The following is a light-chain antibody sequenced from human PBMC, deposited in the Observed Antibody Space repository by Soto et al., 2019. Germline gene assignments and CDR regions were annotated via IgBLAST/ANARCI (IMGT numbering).Light chain of an antibody. Sequence: QSVPTQAACASGTRGQRFTISCSGYSSTVGSNHVYWYQKFPGMAPKLLISKNNQRPSGVPDRFSGSKSGTSASLAISGLRSEDEADYYCAAWDDNFSTYVFGSGTKVTVL. V-gene: IGLV1-47*01. CDR1: SSTVGSNH. CDR3: AAWDDNFSTYV. CDR2: KNN. J-gene: IGLJ1*01.